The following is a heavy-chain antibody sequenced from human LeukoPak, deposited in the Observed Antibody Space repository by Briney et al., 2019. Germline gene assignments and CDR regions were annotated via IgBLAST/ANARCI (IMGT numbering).Heavy chain of an antibody. CDR1: GFTFSSYG. D-gene: IGHD5-18*01. CDR2: ISYDGSNK. J-gene: IGHJ4*02. Sequence: GGSLRLSCAASGFTFSSYGMHWVRQAPGKGLEWVAVISYDGSNKYYADSVKGRFTISRDNSKNTLYLQMNSLRAEDTAVYYCAKDSGDTSPLDYWGQGTLVTVSS. CDR3: AKDSGDTSPLDY. V-gene: IGHV3-30*18.